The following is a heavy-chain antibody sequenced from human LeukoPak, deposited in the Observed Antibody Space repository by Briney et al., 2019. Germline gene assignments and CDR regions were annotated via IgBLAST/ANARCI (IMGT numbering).Heavy chain of an antibody. D-gene: IGHD5-24*01. CDR1: GYTFTGYY. V-gene: IGHV1-2*04. CDR2: INPNSGGT. Sequence: ASVKVSCKASGYTFTGYYMHWVRQAPGQGLEWMGWINPNSGGTNYAQKFQGWVTMTRDTSISTAYVELSRLRSDDTAVYYCARAVEMATIFASDAFDIWGQGTMVTVSS. J-gene: IGHJ3*02. CDR3: ARAVEMATIFASDAFDI.